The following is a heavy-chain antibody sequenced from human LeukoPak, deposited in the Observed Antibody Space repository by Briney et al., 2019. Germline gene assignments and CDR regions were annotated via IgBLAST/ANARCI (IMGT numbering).Heavy chain of an antibody. CDR3: ARERDGDYFFAFDDY. Sequence: GGSLRLSCAASGFTFSSYSMNWVRQAPRKGLEWVSSISSSSSYIYYADSVKGRFTISRDNAKNSPYLQMNSLRAEDTAVYYCARERDGDYFFAFDDYWGQGTLVTVSS. J-gene: IGHJ4*02. CDR2: ISSSSSYI. CDR1: GFTFSSYS. V-gene: IGHV3-21*01. D-gene: IGHD4-17*01.